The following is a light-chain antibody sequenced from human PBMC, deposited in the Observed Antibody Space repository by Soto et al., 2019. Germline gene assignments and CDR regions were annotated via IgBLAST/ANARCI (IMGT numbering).Light chain of an antibody. CDR2: GAS. J-gene: IGKJ4*01. CDR3: QKDGSSPLT. CDR1: QSVSSSF. V-gene: IGKV3-20*01. Sequence: EIVLTQSPGTLSLSPGERATLSCRASQSVSSSFLAWYQQKPGQAPRLLIYGASSRATGIPDRFSGSGSGTAFSLTISRLEPEDVAVYYCQKDGSSPLTFGGGTKVEIK.